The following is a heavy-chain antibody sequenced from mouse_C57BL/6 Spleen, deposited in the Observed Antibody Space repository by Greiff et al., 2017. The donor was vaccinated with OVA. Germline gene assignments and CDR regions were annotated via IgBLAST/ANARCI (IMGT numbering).Heavy chain of an antibody. CDR2: INPSNGGT. J-gene: IGHJ2*01. D-gene: IGHD3-3*01. CDR1: GYTFTSYW. CDR3: ARSRSGGWGFDY. Sequence: QVQLQQPGTELVKPGASVKLSCKASGYTFTSYWMHWVKQRPGQGLEWIGKINPSNGGTNYNAQFKSKATLTVDKSSSTAYMQISSLTSEDSAVYYCARSRSGGWGFDYWGQGTTLTVSS. V-gene: IGHV1-53*01.